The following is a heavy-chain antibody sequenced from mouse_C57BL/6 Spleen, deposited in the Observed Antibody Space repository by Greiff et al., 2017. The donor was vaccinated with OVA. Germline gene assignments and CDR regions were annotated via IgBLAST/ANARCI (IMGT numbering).Heavy chain of an antibody. CDR3: TRSDITTVAPFAY. Sequence: DVKLVESGTVLARPGASVKMSCKTSGYTFTSYWMHWVKQRPGQGLEWIGAIYPGNSDTSYNQKFKGKAKLTAVTSASTAYMELSSLTNEDSAVYYCTRSDITTVAPFAYWGQGTLVTVSA. CDR1: GYTFTSYW. V-gene: IGHV1-5*01. CDR2: IYPGNSDT. D-gene: IGHD1-1*01. J-gene: IGHJ3*01.